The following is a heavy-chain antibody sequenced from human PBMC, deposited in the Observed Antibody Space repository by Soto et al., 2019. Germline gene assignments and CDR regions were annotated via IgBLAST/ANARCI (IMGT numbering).Heavy chain of an antibody. CDR3: ARLGGYYQAFDS. J-gene: IGHJ4*02. Sequence: TLFLTCTVSGGSIRDYYWGWIRQSPGKGLEWIGYIYYTGTTKYNPSLKSRVTISVDSSKNQFSLKLDSVTAADTAVYYCARLGGYYQAFDSWGQGTLVTVSS. V-gene: IGHV4-59*08. CDR2: IYYTGTT. CDR1: GGSIRDYY. D-gene: IGHD3-22*01.